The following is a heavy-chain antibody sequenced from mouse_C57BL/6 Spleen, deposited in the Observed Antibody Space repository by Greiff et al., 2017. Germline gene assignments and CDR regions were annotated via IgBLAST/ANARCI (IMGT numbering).Heavy chain of an antibody. CDR1: GFTFSSYG. Sequence: EVQGVESGGDLVKPGGSLKLSCAASGFTFSSYGMSWVRQTPDKRLEWVATISSGGSYTYYPDSVKGRFTISRDNAKNTLYLQMSSLKSEDTAMYYCARGARYGDVPWFAYWGQGTLVTVSA. D-gene: IGHD1-2*01. CDR2: ISSGGSYT. V-gene: IGHV5-6*01. J-gene: IGHJ3*01. CDR3: ARGARYGDVPWFAY.